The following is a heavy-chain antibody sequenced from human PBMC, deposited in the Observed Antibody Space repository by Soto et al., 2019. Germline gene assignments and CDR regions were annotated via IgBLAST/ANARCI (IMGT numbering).Heavy chain of an antibody. D-gene: IGHD6-19*01. CDR1: GFTFDGYG. CDR2: INWNGGST. V-gene: IGHV3-20*04. CDR3: ARVHFIAVAGTGRPFDY. J-gene: IGHJ4*02. Sequence: EVQLVESGGGVVRPGGSLRLSCAASGFTFDGYGMSWVRQAPGKGLEWVSGINWNGGSTGYADSVKGRFTISRDNAKNSLYLQMNSLRAEDTALYYCARVHFIAVAGTGRPFDYWGQGTLVTVSS.